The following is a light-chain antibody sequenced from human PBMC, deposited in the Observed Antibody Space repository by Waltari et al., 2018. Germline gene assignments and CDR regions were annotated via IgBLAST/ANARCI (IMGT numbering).Light chain of an antibody. J-gene: IGKJ4*01. Sequence: EIVLTQSPATLSLSPGERATLTCRASQSVSSYLAWYQQKPGQAPRLLSYDASNRATGIPARFSGSGSGTDFTLTISSLEPEDVAVYYCQQRSNWLTFGGGTKVEIK. CDR1: QSVSSY. CDR2: DAS. CDR3: QQRSNWLT. V-gene: IGKV3-11*01.